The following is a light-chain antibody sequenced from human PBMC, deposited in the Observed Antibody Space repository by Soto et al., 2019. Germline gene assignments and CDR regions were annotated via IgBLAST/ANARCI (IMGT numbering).Light chain of an antibody. CDR1: QLVTGNY. CDR3: QHSGSSSEST. Sequence: EIVLTQSPGTLSLSPGDRATLSCRASQLVTGNYLAWYQQTPGQAPRLLIYGASTRATGVPDRFTGSGSGTDFTLTISRLKPEDFAVYYCQHSGSSSESTFGQGTKVEIK. J-gene: IGKJ1*01. CDR2: GAS. V-gene: IGKV3-20*01.